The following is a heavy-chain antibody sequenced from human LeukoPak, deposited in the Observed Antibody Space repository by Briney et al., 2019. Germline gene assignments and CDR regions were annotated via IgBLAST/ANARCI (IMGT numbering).Heavy chain of an antibody. CDR3: AKDKGIAAAGTFDY. CDR2: ISYDGSNK. J-gene: IGHJ4*02. Sequence: GGSLRLSCAASGFTFSSYGMHWVRQAPGKGLEWVAVISYDGSNKYYADSVKGRFTISRDNSKNTLYLQMNSLRAEDTAAYYCAKDKGIAAAGTFDYWGQGTLVTVSS. CDR1: GFTFSSYG. D-gene: IGHD6-13*01. V-gene: IGHV3-30*18.